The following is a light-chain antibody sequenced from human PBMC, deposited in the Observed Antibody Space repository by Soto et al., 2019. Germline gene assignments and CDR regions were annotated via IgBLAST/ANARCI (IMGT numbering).Light chain of an antibody. V-gene: IGKV3-20*01. CDR2: GAS. Sequence: EIVLTQSPGTLSLSPGERATLSCRASQSGSNTYLAWHQQKRGQAPRLLIYGASSRATGIPDRFSGSGSGTDFTLTISRLEPEDFPVYYCQQYGSLLTFGGGTKVEIK. CDR1: QSGSNTY. CDR3: QQYGSLLT. J-gene: IGKJ4*01.